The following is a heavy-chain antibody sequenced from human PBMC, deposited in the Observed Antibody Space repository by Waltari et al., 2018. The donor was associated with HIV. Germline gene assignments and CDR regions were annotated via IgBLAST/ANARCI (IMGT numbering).Heavy chain of an antibody. Sequence: VQLQQWGGGLFNSSRTLSLPCAVYGGSFNGFFWQWLRQPPGRGLEWIGEISHTGATAYTPSLGGRVTVSLDTAKNQFFVTLRSLTVADTTTYFCARGRRPYHNLFTGYTFYFDSWGRGS. D-gene: IGHD3-9*01. CDR1: GGSFNGFF. CDR2: ISHTGAT. J-gene: IGHJ4*02. CDR3: ARGRRPYHNLFTGYTFYFDS. V-gene: IGHV4-34*02.